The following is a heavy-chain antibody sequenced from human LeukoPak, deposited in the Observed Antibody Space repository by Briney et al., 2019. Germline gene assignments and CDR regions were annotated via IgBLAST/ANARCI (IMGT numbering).Heavy chain of an antibody. CDR3: VRCCSSNKCNDAFGI. CDR1: GFTFSDYY. Sequence: GGSLRLSCAASGFTFSDYYMSWIRQAPGKGLEWISYISSSGTTIYYPDSVKGRFTVSRDNARKSLYLQMNSLRGEDTAVYYCVRCCSSNKCNDAFGIWGRGTMVAVSS. V-gene: IGHV3-11*04. D-gene: IGHD2-2*01. J-gene: IGHJ3*02. CDR2: ISSSGTTI.